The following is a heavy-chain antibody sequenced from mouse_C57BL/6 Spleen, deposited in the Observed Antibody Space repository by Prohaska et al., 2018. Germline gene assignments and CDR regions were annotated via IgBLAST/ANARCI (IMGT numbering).Heavy chain of an antibody. Sequence: SWVRQKPGHGFEWIGGILPSIGRTIYGEKFEDKATLDADTLSNTAYLELNSLTSEDSAIYYCAKNYGSSYGYFDVWGTGTTVTVSS. V-gene: IGHV15-2*01. CDR2: ILPSIGRT. J-gene: IGHJ1*03. CDR3: AKNYGSSYGYFDV. D-gene: IGHD1-1*01.